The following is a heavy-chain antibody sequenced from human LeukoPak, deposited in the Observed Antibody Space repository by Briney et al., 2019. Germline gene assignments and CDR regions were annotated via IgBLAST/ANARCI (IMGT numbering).Heavy chain of an antibody. D-gene: IGHD3-9*01. Sequence: ASVKVSCKASGYTFTGYYMHWVRQAPGQGLEWMGWINPNSGGTNYAQKFQGRVTMTRDTSISTAYMELSRLRSDDTAVYYCARGLRGPHYDILTGLDYWGQGTLVTVSS. CDR2: INPNSGGT. CDR1: GYTFTGYY. J-gene: IGHJ4*02. V-gene: IGHV1-2*02. CDR3: ARGLRGPHYDILTGLDY.